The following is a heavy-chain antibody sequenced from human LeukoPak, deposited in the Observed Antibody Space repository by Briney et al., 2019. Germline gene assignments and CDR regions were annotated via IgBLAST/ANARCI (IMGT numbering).Heavy chain of an antibody. CDR3: ARGRETDSGGYVYYLDY. Sequence: RGSLRLSCAVPGFSVSGNYMSWVRLAPGRGLEWVSVTYSGGTTFYAGSVEGRFTISRDNSKNTLYLQMNSLTADDTAVYYCARGRETDSGGYVYYLDYWGQGTLVTVSS. V-gene: IGHV3-53*01. CDR2: TYSGGTT. D-gene: IGHD4-17*01. CDR1: GFSVSGNY. J-gene: IGHJ4*02.